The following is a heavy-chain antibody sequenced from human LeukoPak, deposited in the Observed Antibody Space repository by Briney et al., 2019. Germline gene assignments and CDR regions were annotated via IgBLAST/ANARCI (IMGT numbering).Heavy chain of an antibody. J-gene: IGHJ4*02. CDR1: GFTFSSYA. D-gene: IGHD2-2*01. CDR2: ISSSGGST. Sequence: GGSLRLSCAASGFTFSSYAMSWVRQAPGKGLEWVSAISSSGGSTYCADSVKGRFTISRDDSKNTVYLQMNNLRAEDTAVYYCVSFYETYWGRGTLVTVSS. V-gene: IGHV3-23*01. CDR3: VSFYETY.